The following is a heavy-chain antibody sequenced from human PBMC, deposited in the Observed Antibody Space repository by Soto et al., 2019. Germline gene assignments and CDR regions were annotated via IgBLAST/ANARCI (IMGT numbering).Heavy chain of an antibody. CDR1: GGSISSTTNY. Sequence: SETLSLTCTVSGGSISSTTNYWSWIRQPPGKGLEWIGYMYHSGTAYYSPSLKSRVFMSVDTSKNQFSLKLASVTAADTAVYYCARDRGYYDGSGYLKAFDIWGQGTMVTVSS. V-gene: IGHV4-30-4*01. CDR3: ARDRGYYDGSGYLKAFDI. J-gene: IGHJ3*02. CDR2: MYHSGTA. D-gene: IGHD3-22*01.